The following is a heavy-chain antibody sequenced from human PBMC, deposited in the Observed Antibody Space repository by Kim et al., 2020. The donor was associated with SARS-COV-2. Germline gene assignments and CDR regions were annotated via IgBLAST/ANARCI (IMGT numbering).Heavy chain of an antibody. D-gene: IGHD5-18*01. V-gene: IGHV7-4-1*02. CDR3: ARGWPEKLTWIQLNGDYGMDV. Sequence: ASVKVSCKASGYTFTSYAMNWVRQAPGQGLEWMGWINTNTGNPTYAQGFTGRFVFSLDTSVSTAYLQISSLKAEDTAVYYCARGWPEKLTWIQLNGDYGMDVWGQGTPVTVSS. J-gene: IGHJ6*02. CDR2: INTNTGNP. CDR1: GYTFTSYA.